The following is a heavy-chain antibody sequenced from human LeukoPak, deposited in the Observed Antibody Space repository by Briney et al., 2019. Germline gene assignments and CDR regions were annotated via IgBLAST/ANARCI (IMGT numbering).Heavy chain of an antibody. CDR1: GFIFSSDS. CDR3: AREESDFWSGYYLSLDY. D-gene: IGHD3-3*01. Sequence: KSGGSLRLSCATSGFIFSSDSMIWVRQAPGKGLEWVSSISSTGAYIYYADSVKGRFTISRDNAKNSLYLQMNSLRAEDTAVYYCAREESDFWSGYYLSLDYWGQGTLVTVSS. J-gene: IGHJ4*02. CDR2: ISSTGAYI. V-gene: IGHV3-21*01.